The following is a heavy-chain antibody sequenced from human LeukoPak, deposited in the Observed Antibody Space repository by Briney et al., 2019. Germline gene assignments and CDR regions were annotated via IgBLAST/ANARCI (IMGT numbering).Heavy chain of an antibody. CDR3: ARAGYCDGTGCYLGHYYYYYMDV. Sequence: SETLSLICAVSGDSIGRYYWNWIRQPAGKGLEWIGRISASGGTNYNPSLKSRVTMSVDTSRNRFSLRLSSVTAADTGVFYCARAGYCDGTGCYLGHYYYYYMDVWGKGTTVTVSS. CDR1: GDSIGRYY. D-gene: IGHD2-2*01. CDR2: ISASGGT. J-gene: IGHJ6*03. V-gene: IGHV4-4*07.